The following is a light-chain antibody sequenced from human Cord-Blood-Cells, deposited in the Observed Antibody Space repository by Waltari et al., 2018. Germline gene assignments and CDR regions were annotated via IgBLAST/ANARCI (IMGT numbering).Light chain of an antibody. V-gene: IGKV3-20*01. CDR2: GAS. CDR3: QQYGSSPLT. CDR1: QSVSSSY. Sequence: EIVLTQSPGTLSLSPGERATLSCRPSQSVSSSYLAWYQQKPGQAPRLLICGASSRATGIPDRFSGSGSGTDFTLTISRLEPEDFAVYYCQQYGSSPLTFGGGTKVEIK. J-gene: IGKJ4*01.